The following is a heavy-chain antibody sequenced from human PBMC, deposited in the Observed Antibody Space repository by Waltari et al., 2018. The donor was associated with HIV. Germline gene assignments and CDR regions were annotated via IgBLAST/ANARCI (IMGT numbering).Heavy chain of an antibody. J-gene: IGHJ4*02. V-gene: IGHV1-2*06. Sequence: LVQSASEVRARWASVTLSCKTSGDTLPTYFIYWFRLAPGQGLEWLGRINPDSGVTTDSQTFQTRVTMTRDTSSASAYMELTRLTSADTAMYFCARGEDVSLTHLPPGFRLQFWGQGSLVSVSS. CDR1: GDTLPTYF. CDR2: INPDSGVT. CDR3: ARGEDVSLTHLPPGFRLQF. D-gene: IGHD1-26*01.